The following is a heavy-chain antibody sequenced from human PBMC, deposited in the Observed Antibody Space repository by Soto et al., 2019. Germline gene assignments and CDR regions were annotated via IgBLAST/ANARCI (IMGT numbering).Heavy chain of an antibody. V-gene: IGHV4-30-4*01. D-gene: IGHD2-8*01. Sequence: QVQLQETGPGLVKPSQTLSLTCTVSGGSISSGDYYWSWIRQPPGKGLEWIGYILYSGTTNYNPSLESRLTISVDTSKYQFSLKLTSVTAADTAVYYCARNGAIDYWGRGTLVTVSS. CDR3: ARNGAIDY. CDR1: GGSISSGDYY. CDR2: ILYSGTT. J-gene: IGHJ4*02.